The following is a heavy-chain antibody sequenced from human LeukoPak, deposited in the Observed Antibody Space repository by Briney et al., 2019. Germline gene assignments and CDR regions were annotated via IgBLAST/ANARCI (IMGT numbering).Heavy chain of an antibody. CDR3: ARGAPLWYSGSHDAFDI. CDR1: GYTFTSYG. CDR2: ISAYNGNT. Sequence: ASVKVSCKASGYTFTSYGINWVRQAPGQGLEWMGWISAYNGNTNYAQKFQGRVTMTTDTSTSTAYMELRSLRSDDTAVYYCARGAPLWYSGSHDAFDIWGQGTMVTVSS. J-gene: IGHJ3*02. V-gene: IGHV1-18*01. D-gene: IGHD1-26*01.